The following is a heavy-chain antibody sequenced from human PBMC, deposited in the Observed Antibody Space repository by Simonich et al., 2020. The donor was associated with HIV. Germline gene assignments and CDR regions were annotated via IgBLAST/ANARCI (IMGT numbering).Heavy chain of an antibody. CDR1: GFSFDDYA. CDR2: MSWNSGSI. J-gene: IGHJ4*02. D-gene: IGHD6-6*01. Sequence: EVQLVESGGGLVQPGRSLRLSCAASGFSFDDYAIHWVRQSPGKGQEWVSGMSWNSGSIGYADSVKGRFTIARDNAKNSLYLQMNSLRAEDMALYYCAKDRYSSSSGSFDYWGQGTLVTVSS. V-gene: IGHV3-9*03. CDR3: AKDRYSSSSGSFDY.